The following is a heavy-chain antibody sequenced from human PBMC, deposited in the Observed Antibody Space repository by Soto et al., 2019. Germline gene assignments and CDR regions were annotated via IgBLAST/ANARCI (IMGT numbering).Heavy chain of an antibody. CDR1: GYTFIRYG. D-gene: IGHD3-16*01. CDR3: ARGGYYDNSWGKLSHYGLDV. J-gene: IGHJ6*02. Sequence: QVQLAQSANEVKKPGASVRVSCKAAGYTFIRYGIAWVRQAPGQGLEWMGWISPYNDYTVYAQKFKGRVSMTADTSTRTVYMNLRGLKSDDPAVYYCARGGYYDNSWGKLSHYGLDVWGQGTSVSVSS. V-gene: IGHV1-18*01. CDR2: ISPYNDYT.